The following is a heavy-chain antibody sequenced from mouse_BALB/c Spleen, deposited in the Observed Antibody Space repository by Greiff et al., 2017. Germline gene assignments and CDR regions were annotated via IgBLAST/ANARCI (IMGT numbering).Heavy chain of an antibody. D-gene: IGHD2-3*01. CDR1: GFAFSSYD. Sequence: EVQVVESGGGLVKPGGSLKLSCAASGFAFSSYDMSWVRQTPEKRLEWVAYISSGGGSTYYPDTVKGRFTISRDNAKNTLYLQMSSLKSEDTAMYYCARPDGYWFAYWGQGTLVTVSA. J-gene: IGHJ3*01. CDR2: ISSGGGST. V-gene: IGHV5-12-1*01. CDR3: ARPDGYWFAY.